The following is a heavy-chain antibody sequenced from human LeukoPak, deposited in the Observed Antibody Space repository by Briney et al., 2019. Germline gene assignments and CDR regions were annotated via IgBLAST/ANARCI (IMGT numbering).Heavy chain of an antibody. D-gene: IGHD3-10*01. CDR3: ARDSPMVRGVIGRHWFDP. V-gene: IGHV1-8*01. Sequence: GASVKVSCKASGYTFTSYDINWVRQATGQGLEWMGWMNPNSGNTGYAQKFQGRVTMTRDTSTSTVYMELSSLRSEDTAVYYCARDSPMVRGVIGRHWFDPWGQGTLVTVSS. CDR1: GYTFTSYD. J-gene: IGHJ5*02. CDR2: MNPNSGNT.